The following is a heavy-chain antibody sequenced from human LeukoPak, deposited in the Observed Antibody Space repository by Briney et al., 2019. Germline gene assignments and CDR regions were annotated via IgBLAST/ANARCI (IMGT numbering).Heavy chain of an antibody. D-gene: IGHD3-9*01. CDR3: ARLTGYSSESWFDP. V-gene: IGHV4-59*01. Sequence: SETLSLTCTVSGGSISSYYWSWIRQPPGKGLEWIGYIYYSGSTNYNPSLKGRVTISVHTSKNQFSLKLSSVTAADTAVYYCARLTGYSSESWFDPWGQGTLVTVSS. CDR1: GGSISSYY. CDR2: IYYSGST. J-gene: IGHJ5*02.